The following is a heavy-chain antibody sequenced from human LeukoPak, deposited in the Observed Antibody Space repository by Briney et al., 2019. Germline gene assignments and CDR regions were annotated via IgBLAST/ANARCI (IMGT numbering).Heavy chain of an antibody. CDR2: ISSSSSTI. D-gene: IGHD1-26*01. CDR3: ARVLVAATPFCDY. Sequence: PGGSLRLSCAASGFTFSTYSMNWVRQAPGKGLEWVSYISSSSSTIYYAGSVKGRFTISRDNAKNSLYLQMNSLRAEDTAVYYCARVLVAATPFCDYWGQGTLVTVSS. V-gene: IGHV3-48*01. CDR1: GFTFSTYS. J-gene: IGHJ4*02.